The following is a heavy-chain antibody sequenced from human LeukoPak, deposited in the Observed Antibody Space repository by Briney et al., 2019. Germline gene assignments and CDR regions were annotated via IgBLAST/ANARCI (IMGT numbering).Heavy chain of an antibody. CDR1: GHTFTSHY. CDR3: AATGASGFVGNFWSGPLDF. V-gene: IGHV1-46*01. Sequence: ASVKASCTAAGHTFTSHYMHSGRQAPGQRLEWMGIINPSAGSTSSPQTFPGRVTMTRDTSTGTVYMELSSLRSEDTAVYDCAATGASGFVGNFWSGPLDFWGQGTLVTVSS. CDR2: INPSAGST. J-gene: IGHJ4*02. D-gene: IGHD3-3*01.